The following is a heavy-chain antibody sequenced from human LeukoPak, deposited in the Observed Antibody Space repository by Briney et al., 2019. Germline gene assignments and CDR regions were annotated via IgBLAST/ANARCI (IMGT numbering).Heavy chain of an antibody. CDR2: IIPIFGTA. D-gene: IGHD1-26*01. CDR3: AREESIGSYQFLNEY. Sequence: GASVKVSCKASGGTFSSYAISWVRQAPGQGLEWMGGIIPIFGTANYAQKFQGRVTITADKSTSTAYMELSSLRSEDTAVYYCAREESIGSYQFLNEYWGQGTLVTVSS. V-gene: IGHV1-69*06. CDR1: GGTFSSYA. J-gene: IGHJ4*02.